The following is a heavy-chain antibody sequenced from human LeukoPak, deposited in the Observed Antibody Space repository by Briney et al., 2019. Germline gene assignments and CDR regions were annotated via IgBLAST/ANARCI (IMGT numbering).Heavy chain of an antibody. CDR1: GFTFSDYA. CDR3: AKRGVVIRVILVGFHKEAYYFDS. V-gene: IGHV3-23*01. J-gene: IGHJ4*02. D-gene: IGHD3-22*01. CDR2: ITTSADVT. Sequence: GGSLRLSCVASGFTFSDYAMSWVRQSPGKGLEWVSGITTSADVTWYADSVKGRFTISRDNPKNTLFLQMNSLRAEDTAVYFCAKRGVVIRVILVGFHKEAYYFDSWGQGALVTVSS.